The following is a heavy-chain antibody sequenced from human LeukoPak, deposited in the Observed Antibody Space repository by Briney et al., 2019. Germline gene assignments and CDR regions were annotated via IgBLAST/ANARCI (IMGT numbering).Heavy chain of an antibody. V-gene: IGHV1-24*01. Sequence: GASVKVSCKASGYTFTSYGISWVRQAPGQGLEWMGGFAPEDGETIYAQKFQGGVTMIEGTSTDTAYMELRSLTSEDTAVYYCATWGPRSPPRAREYYFDYWGQGTLVTVSS. CDR3: ATWGPRSPPRAREYYFDY. CDR1: GYTFTSYG. J-gene: IGHJ4*02. D-gene: IGHD1-26*01. CDR2: FAPEDGET.